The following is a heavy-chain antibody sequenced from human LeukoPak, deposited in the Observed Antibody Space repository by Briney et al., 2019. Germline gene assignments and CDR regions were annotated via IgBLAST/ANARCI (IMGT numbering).Heavy chain of an antibody. CDR3: ARDIAEHGMDV. V-gene: IGHV3-30*04. CDR1: GFTFSSYT. D-gene: IGHD1-14*01. J-gene: IGHJ6*02. CDR2: ISYDGSND. Sequence: GGSLRLSCAASGFTFSSYTMHWVRQAPGKGLEWVAVISYDGSNDYYADSVRGRFSISRDSSRNTLYLQMNSLRAEDTAVYYCARDIAEHGMDVWGQGTTVTVSS.